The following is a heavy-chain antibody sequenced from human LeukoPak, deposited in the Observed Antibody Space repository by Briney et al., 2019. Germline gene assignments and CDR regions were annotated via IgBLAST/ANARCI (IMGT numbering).Heavy chain of an antibody. Sequence: GGSLRLSCAASGFTFSSYGMHWVRQAPGKGLEWVAFIRYDGSNKYYADSVKGRFTISRDNSKNTLYLQMNSLRAEDTAIYYCATRNYYDRRAFYYYYFDYWGQGILVSVSS. CDR1: GFTFSSYG. V-gene: IGHV3-30*02. J-gene: IGHJ4*02. D-gene: IGHD3-22*01. CDR3: ATRNYYDRRAFYYYYFDY. CDR2: IRYDGSNK.